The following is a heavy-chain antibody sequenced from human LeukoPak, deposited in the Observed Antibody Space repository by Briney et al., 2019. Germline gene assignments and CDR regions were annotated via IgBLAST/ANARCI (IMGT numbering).Heavy chain of an antibody. V-gene: IGHV3-15*01. CDR1: GFTFSNAW. J-gene: IGHJ6*02. Sequence: PGGSLRLSCAASGFTFSNAWMSWVRQAPGKGLEWVGRIKSKTDGGTTDYAAPVKGRFTISRDDSKNTLYLQMNSLKTEDTAVYYCARVERDSSGYYYVGYYYYGMDVWGQGTTVTVSS. CDR3: ARVERDSSGYYYVGYYYYGMDV. CDR2: IKSKTDGGTT. D-gene: IGHD3-22*01.